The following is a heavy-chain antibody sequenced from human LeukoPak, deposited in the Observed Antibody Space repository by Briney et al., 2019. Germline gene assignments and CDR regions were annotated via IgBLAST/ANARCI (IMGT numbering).Heavy chain of an antibody. J-gene: IGHJ6*03. CDR2: IYYSGST. Sequence: SETLSLTCTVSGGSISSYYWSWIRQPPGKGLEWIGYIYYSGSTNYNPSLKSRVTISVDTSKNQFSLKLSSVTAADTAVYYRAREGQQWGGYYYYYMDVWGKGTTVTVSS. CDR3: AREGQQWGGYYYYYMDV. CDR1: GGSISSYY. V-gene: IGHV4-59*01. D-gene: IGHD6-19*01.